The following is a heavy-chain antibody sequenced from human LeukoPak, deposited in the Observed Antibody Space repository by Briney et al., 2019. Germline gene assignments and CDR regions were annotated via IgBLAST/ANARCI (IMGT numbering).Heavy chain of an antibody. Sequence: GGSLRLSCAASGFTFNRYNMNWVRRAPGKGLEWVSYISSSGSTIYYADSVKGRFTISRDNAKNSLYLQMNSLRAEDTAVYYCARAGGYDYVWGSYRYRGDYWGQGTLVTVSS. CDR2: ISSSGSTI. J-gene: IGHJ4*02. D-gene: IGHD3-16*02. CDR1: GFTFNRYN. V-gene: IGHV3-48*03. CDR3: ARAGGYDYVWGSYRYRGDY.